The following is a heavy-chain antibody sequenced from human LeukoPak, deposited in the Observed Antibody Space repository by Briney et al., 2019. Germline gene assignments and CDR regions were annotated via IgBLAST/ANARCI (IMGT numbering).Heavy chain of an antibody. D-gene: IGHD5-18*01. Sequence: SVKVSCKASGGTFISYAISWVRQAPGQGLEWMGGIIPIFGTANYAQKFQGRVTITADESTSTAYMELSSLRSEDTAVYYCARANRGYSYGRPYYYYMDVWGKGTTVTISS. CDR3: ARANRGYSYGRPYYYYMDV. CDR2: IIPIFGTA. V-gene: IGHV1-69*13. CDR1: GGTFISYA. J-gene: IGHJ6*03.